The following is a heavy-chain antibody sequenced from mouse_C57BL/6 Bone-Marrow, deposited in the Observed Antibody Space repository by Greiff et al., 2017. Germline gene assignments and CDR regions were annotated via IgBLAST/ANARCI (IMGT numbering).Heavy chain of an antibody. J-gene: IGHJ1*03. D-gene: IGHD2-3*01. CDR2: INPNNGGT. CDR3: ARSRGWLLRSHGYFDV. V-gene: IGHV1-26*01. Sequence: EVQLQQSGPELVKPGASVKISCKASGYTFTDYYMNWVKQSHGKSLEWIGDINPNNGGTSYNQKFKGKATLTVDKSSSTAYMELRSLTSEDSAVYYCARSRGWLLRSHGYFDVWGTGTTVTVSS. CDR1: GYTFTDYY.